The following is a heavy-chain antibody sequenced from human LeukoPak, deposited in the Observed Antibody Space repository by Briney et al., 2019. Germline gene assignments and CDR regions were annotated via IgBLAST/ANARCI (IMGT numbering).Heavy chain of an antibody. CDR3: ALNFSPYTPFDY. Sequence: PGGSLRPSCAASGFTFSSYAMSWVRQAPGKGLEWVSAISGSGGSTYYADSVKGRFTISRDNSKNTLYLQMNSLRAEDTAVYYCALNFSPYTPFDYWGQGTLVTVSS. CDR1: GFTFSSYA. J-gene: IGHJ4*02. D-gene: IGHD1-7*01. CDR2: ISGSGGST. V-gene: IGHV3-23*01.